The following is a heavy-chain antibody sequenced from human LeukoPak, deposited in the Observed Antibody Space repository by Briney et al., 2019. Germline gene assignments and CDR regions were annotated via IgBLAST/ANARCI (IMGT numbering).Heavy chain of an antibody. V-gene: IGHV3-21*01. CDR2: ISSSSSYI. CDR1: GFTFSSYS. Sequence: PGGSLRLSCAASGFTFSSYSMNWVRQAPGKGLEWVSSISSSSSYIYYADSVKGRFTISRDNAKNSLYLQMNSLRAEDTAVYYCASWDTAMVPPLDYWGQGTLVTVSS. CDR3: ASWDTAMVPPLDY. D-gene: IGHD5-18*01. J-gene: IGHJ4*02.